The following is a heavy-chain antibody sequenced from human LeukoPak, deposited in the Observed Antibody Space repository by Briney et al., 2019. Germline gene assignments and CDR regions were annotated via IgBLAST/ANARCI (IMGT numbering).Heavy chain of an antibody. V-gene: IGHV1-2*04. D-gene: IGHD3-10*01. CDR3: ARVPMVRGVSSRIDAFDI. Sequence: GASVKVSCKASGYTFTGYYMHWVRQAPGQGLEWMGWINPNSGGTNYAQKFQGWVTMTRDTSISTAYMELSRLRSDDTAVYYCARVPMVRGVSSRIDAFDIWGQGTMVTVSS. CDR2: INPNSGGT. J-gene: IGHJ3*02. CDR1: GYTFTGYY.